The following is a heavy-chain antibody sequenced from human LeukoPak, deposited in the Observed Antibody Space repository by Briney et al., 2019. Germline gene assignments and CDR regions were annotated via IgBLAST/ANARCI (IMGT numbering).Heavy chain of an antibody. CDR1: GFTFRSYD. CDR2: FSAGGGTT. Sequence: GGSLRLSCAAAGFTFRSYDMSGVRQAPGKGLEWVSTFSAGGGTTYYADSVKGRFTISRDSSKNTLYLQMNSLRAEDTAVYYCAKVGRAVTAIRFDNWGQGTLVTVSS. V-gene: IGHV3-23*01. CDR3: AKVGRAVTAIRFDN. J-gene: IGHJ4*02. D-gene: IGHD2-21*02.